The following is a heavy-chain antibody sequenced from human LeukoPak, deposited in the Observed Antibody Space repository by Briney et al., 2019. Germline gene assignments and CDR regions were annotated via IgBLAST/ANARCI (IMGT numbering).Heavy chain of an antibody. Sequence: GSLRLSCAASGFTFSSYSMNWVRQAPEKGLEWVSYISSSSSTIYYADSVEGRFTISRDNAKNSLYLQMNSLRAEDTAVYYCARDSPVSVGAHADVWGKGTTVTVSS. CDR3: ARDSPVSVGAHADV. V-gene: IGHV3-48*04. D-gene: IGHD1-26*01. J-gene: IGHJ6*04. CDR1: GFTFSSYS. CDR2: ISSSSSTI.